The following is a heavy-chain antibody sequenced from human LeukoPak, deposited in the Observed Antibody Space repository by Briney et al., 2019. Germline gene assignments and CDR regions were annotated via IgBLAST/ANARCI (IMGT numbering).Heavy chain of an antibody. CDR1: GYTFTSNY. D-gene: IGHD6-19*01. V-gene: IGHV1-46*01. Sequence: ASVKVSCKAFGYTFTSNYMHWVRQAPGQGPEWMGVISPSGGSTTYAQKFQGRVTLTRDMSTSTDYLELSSLRSEDTAVYYCARSTSGWHLGGPWGQGTLVTVSS. CDR2: ISPSGGST. CDR3: ARSTSGWHLGGP. J-gene: IGHJ5*02.